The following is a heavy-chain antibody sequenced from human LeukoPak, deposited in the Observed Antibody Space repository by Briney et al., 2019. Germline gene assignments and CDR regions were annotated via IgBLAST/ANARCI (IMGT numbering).Heavy chain of an antibody. J-gene: IGHJ6*04. Sequence: SETLSLTCAVYGGSFSGYYWSWVRQPPGKGLEWIGEINHSGSTNYNPSLKSRVTISVDTSKNQFSLKLSSVTAADTAVYYCARAPPSIVVVPAPYYYYGMDVWGKGTTVTVSS. CDR3: ARAPPSIVVVPAPYYYYGMDV. CDR1: GGSFSGYY. V-gene: IGHV4-34*01. CDR2: INHSGST. D-gene: IGHD2-2*01.